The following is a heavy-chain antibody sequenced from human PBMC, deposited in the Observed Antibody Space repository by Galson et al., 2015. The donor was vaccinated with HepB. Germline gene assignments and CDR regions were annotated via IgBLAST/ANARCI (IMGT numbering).Heavy chain of an antibody. J-gene: IGHJ3*02. Sequence: SLRLSCAASGFTFSSYGMHWVRQAPGKGLEWVAVISYDGSNKYYADSVKGRFTISRDNSKNTLYLQMNSLRAEDTAVYYCAKEDYDFWSGPIGGAFDIWGQGTMVTVSS. D-gene: IGHD3-3*01. V-gene: IGHV3-30*18. CDR3: AKEDYDFWSGPIGGAFDI. CDR1: GFTFSSYG. CDR2: ISYDGSNK.